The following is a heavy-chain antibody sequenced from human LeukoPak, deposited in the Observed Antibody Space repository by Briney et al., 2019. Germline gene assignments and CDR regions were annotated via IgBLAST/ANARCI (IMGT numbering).Heavy chain of an antibody. J-gene: IGHJ4*02. D-gene: IGHD5-18*01. CDR3: GKTTVGYSSGQKPAWPVDY. CDR1: GFTFGSHA. Sequence: GGSLRHSCEASGFTFGSHAKYWLRQAPGKGLEWGAGIFGGGGSPHYADPVKGRFTISRDNSRNTVYLQINSLRAEDTAVYYCGKTTVGYSSGQKPAWPVDYWGQGTLVTVSS. V-gene: IGHV3-23*01. CDR2: IFGGGGSP.